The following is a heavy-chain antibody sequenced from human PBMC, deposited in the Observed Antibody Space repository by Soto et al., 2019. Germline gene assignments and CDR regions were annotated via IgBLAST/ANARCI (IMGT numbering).Heavy chain of an antibody. J-gene: IGHJ4*02. CDR3: AKPSDYGSSPRGYNFNY. CDR2: MSGSGGST. Sequence: EVQLLESGGGLVQPGGSLRLSCAASGFTFSSYALSWVRQAPGMGLEWVSAMSGSGGSTFYADSVKGRFTISRDNSRNTLYLQMNSLRAEDTAVYFCAKPSDYGSSPRGYNFNYWGQGTLVTVSS. CDR1: GFTFSSYA. V-gene: IGHV3-23*01. D-gene: IGHD4-17*01.